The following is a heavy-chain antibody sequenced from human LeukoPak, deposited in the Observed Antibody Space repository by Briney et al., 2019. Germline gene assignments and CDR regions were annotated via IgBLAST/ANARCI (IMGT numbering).Heavy chain of an antibody. J-gene: IGHJ4*02. Sequence: SVKVSCKASGGTFSSYAISWVRQAPGQGLEWMGRIIPIFGTANYAQKFQGRVTITTDESTGTAYMELSSLRSEDTAVYYCARGKDYYDSSGYLDYWGQGTLVTVSS. CDR3: ARGKDYYDSSGYLDY. CDR2: IIPIFGTA. D-gene: IGHD3-22*01. CDR1: GGTFSSYA. V-gene: IGHV1-69*05.